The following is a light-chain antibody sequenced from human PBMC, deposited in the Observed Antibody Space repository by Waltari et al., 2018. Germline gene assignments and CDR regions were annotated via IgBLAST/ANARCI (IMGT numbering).Light chain of an antibody. V-gene: IGLV2-8*01. CDR2: EVA. J-gene: IGLJ1*01. CDR3: SSYGGDNNYV. CDR1: SSDVGGFSY. Sequence: QSALTQPPSASGSPGQSVNISCTGPSSDVGGFSYVSWFQQHPGKAPKLIIYEVAKRPSGFPDRFSGSKSGNTASMTVSGLQAEEEADYYCSSYGGDNNYVFGRGTKVTVL.